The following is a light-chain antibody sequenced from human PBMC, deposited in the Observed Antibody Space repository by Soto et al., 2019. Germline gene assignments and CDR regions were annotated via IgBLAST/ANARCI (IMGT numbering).Light chain of an antibody. Sequence: EIVLTQSPVTLPLSPGDRATLSCRASQSVSSNLAWYQQKPGQAPRLLIYDASERATGIPYRFSGSGSGTDFTLSISSLEPEDFAVYYCQQRRGTFGQGTKVEIK. CDR2: DAS. CDR1: QSVSSN. V-gene: IGKV3-11*01. J-gene: IGKJ2*02. CDR3: QQRRGT.